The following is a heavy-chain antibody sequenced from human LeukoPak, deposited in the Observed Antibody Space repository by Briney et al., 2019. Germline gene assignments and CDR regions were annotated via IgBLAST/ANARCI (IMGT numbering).Heavy chain of an antibody. Sequence: SGTLSLTCAVSGASISSSNWWSWARQPPGKGLEWIGEIYHAGTTNYNPSLKSRITISVDSSRSQFSLKLTSVTAADTAVYFCLRIYCSSTSCHYFDYWGQGTLVTVSS. J-gene: IGHJ4*02. V-gene: IGHV4-4*02. CDR2: IYHAGTT. CDR1: GASISSSNW. CDR3: LRIYCSSTSCHYFDY. D-gene: IGHD2-2*01.